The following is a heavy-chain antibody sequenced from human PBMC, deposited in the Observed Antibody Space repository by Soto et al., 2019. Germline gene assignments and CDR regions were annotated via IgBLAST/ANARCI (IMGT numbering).Heavy chain of an antibody. CDR2: IRSKAYGGTT. V-gene: IGHV3-49*03. Sequence: GGPLRLSCTASGFTFGVYAMSWFRQAPGKGLEWVGFIRSKAYGGTTEYAASVKGRFTISRDDSKSIAYLQMNSLKTEDTAVYYCTRAGYYGSGSYYRHFDYWGQGTLVTVSS. J-gene: IGHJ4*02. D-gene: IGHD3-10*01. CDR1: GFTFGVYA. CDR3: TRAGYYGSGSYYRHFDY.